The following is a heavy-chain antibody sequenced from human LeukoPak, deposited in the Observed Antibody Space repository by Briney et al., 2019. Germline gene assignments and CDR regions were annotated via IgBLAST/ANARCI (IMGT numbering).Heavy chain of an antibody. V-gene: IGHV3-15*01. CDR3: TIDGSPTRTSRWYGYFDY. CDR1: GFTFSNAW. D-gene: IGHD6-13*01. J-gene: IGHJ4*02. CDR2: IKSKTDGGTT. Sequence: PGGPLRLSCAASGFTFSNAWMSWVRQPPGKGLEWVGRIKSKTDGGTTDYAAPVNGRFSISRDDSRNTVFLQMNSLKTEDTAVYYCTIDGSPTRTSRWYGYFDYWGQGTLVTVSS.